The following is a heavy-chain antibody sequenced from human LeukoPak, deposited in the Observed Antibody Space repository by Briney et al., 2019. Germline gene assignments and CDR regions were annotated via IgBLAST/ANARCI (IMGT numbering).Heavy chain of an antibody. CDR1: GFNFSTYW. V-gene: IGHV3-7*01. D-gene: IGHD1-26*01. CDR3: ARDFQVGGTSLGY. CDR2: IKEDGSQE. J-gene: IGHJ4*02. Sequence: GRSLRLSCAGSGFNFSTYWMTWVRQAPGKGLEWVANIKEDGSQEYYMDSVKGRFTISRDNAKKSLYLQMYSLRAEDTAVYYCARDFQVGGTSLGYWGQGTLVTVSS.